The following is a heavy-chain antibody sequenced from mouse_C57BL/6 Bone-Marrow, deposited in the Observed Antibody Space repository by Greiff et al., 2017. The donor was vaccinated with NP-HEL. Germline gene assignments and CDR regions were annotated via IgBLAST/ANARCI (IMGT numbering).Heavy chain of an antibody. Sequence: EVKLVESGEGLVKPGGSLKLSCAASGFTFSSYAMSWVRQTPEKRLEWVAYISRGGDYIYYADTVKGRFTISRDNARNTLYLQMSSLKSEDTAMYYCTRDRGYYGSSYVEYFDVWGTGTTVTVSS. CDR3: TRDRGYYGSSYVEYFDV. CDR2: ISRGGDYI. V-gene: IGHV5-9-1*02. J-gene: IGHJ1*03. D-gene: IGHD1-1*01. CDR1: GFTFSSYA.